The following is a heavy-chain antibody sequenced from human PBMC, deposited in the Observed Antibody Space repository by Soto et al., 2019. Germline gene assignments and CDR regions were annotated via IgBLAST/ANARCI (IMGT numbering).Heavy chain of an antibody. Sequence: QVQLVQSGAEVKKPGASVKVSCKASGYTFTSYDINWVRQATGQGLEWMGWINPNSGNTGDAQKFQARVTITRTTSISKAHMELRSRRSEDTAVYYCARGLGSGSYYRSEAFDIWGQGTMVTVSS. CDR2: INPNSGNT. CDR1: GYTFTSYD. CDR3: ARGLGSGSYYRSEAFDI. V-gene: IGHV1-8*01. D-gene: IGHD1-26*01. J-gene: IGHJ3*02.